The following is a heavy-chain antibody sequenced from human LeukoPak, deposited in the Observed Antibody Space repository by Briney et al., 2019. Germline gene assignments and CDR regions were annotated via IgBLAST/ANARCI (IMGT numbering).Heavy chain of an antibody. Sequence: GESLKISCKGSGYNFPNSWIGWVRQMPGKGLEWMGIIHPGDSDTRYSPSFQAQVTISADKSISTAYLQWSSLEASDTAMYYCARDGSGWSHWGQGTLVTVSS. CDR2: IHPGDSDT. J-gene: IGHJ4*02. CDR1: GYNFPNSW. CDR3: ARDGSGWSH. V-gene: IGHV5-51*01. D-gene: IGHD6-19*01.